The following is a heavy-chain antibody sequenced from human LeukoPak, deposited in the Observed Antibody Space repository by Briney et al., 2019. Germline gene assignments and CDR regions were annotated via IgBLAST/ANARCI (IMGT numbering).Heavy chain of an antibody. J-gene: IGHJ4*02. CDR2: IYPGDSDT. CDR1: GYSFTSYW. Sequence: GESLKISCKGSGYSFTSYWIGWVRQMPGKGLEWMGIIYPGDSDTRYSPSFQGQVTISADKSISTAYLQWSSLRASDTAIYYCARPSQLVVGSSSGLFDHWGQGTLVTVSS. CDR3: ARPSQLVVGSSSGLFDH. V-gene: IGHV5-51*01. D-gene: IGHD6-19*01.